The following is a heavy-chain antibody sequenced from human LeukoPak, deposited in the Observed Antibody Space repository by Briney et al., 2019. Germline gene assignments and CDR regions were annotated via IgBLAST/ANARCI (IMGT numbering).Heavy chain of an antibody. Sequence: SETLSLTCIVSGGSISNSGYHWGWIRPPPGKGLEWIGSFVYTGSTYYSPSLKSRVTISGDTSKSQLSLKLNSLTAADTAVYFCARRYPGSGYSYDYWGQGALVTVSS. J-gene: IGHJ4*02. CDR3: ARRYPGSGYSYDY. CDR2: FVYTGST. V-gene: IGHV4-39*01. CDR1: GGSISNSGYH. D-gene: IGHD3-22*01.